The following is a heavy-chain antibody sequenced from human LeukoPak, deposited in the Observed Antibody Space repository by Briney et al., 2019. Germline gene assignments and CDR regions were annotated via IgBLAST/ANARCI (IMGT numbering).Heavy chain of an antibody. V-gene: IGHV6-1*01. J-gene: IGHJ4*02. CDR3: VRIRRLGLFDY. CDR2: TYYRSHWFD. D-gene: IGHD1-26*01. Sequence: SQTLSLTCAISGDSVSNNRATWGWITQSPSRGLEWLGRTYYRSHWFDDYRPSVRSRITINPDTSNNQFSLQMNSVTPEDTAVYYCVRIRRLGLFDYWGQGTLVSVSS. CDR1: GDSVSNNRAT.